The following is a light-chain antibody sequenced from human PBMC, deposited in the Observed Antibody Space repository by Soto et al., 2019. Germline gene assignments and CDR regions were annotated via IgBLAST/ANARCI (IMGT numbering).Light chain of an antibody. CDR3: SSYTSSSSYV. Sequence: QSVLTQPASVSGSPGQSITISCTGTSSDVGTYNSVSWYQQYPGKAPKLMIHDVSNRPSGVSNRFSGSKSGNTASLTISGLQAEDGADYYCSSYTSSSSYVFGRGTKVTVL. CDR2: DVS. J-gene: IGLJ1*01. V-gene: IGLV2-14*01. CDR1: SSDVGTYNS.